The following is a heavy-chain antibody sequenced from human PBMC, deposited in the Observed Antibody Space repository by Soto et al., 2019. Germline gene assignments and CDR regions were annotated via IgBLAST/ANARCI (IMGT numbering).Heavy chain of an antibody. J-gene: IGHJ4*02. D-gene: IGHD1-26*01. CDR3: ARDRSYTTDY. CDR1: VFTFSNSL. CDR2: INSDGSTT. V-gene: IGHV3-74*01. Sequence: SLRLSCASSVFTFSNSLMHWVRQAPGKGLVWVSYINSDGSTTTYADSVKGRFTISRDNAKNTVYLQITSLTAEDTAVYYCARDRSYTTDYWGQGTLVTVSS.